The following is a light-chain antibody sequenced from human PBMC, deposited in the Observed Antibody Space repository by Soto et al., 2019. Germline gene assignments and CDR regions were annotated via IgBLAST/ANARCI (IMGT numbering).Light chain of an antibody. CDR3: QSYDSSLGGYV. Sequence: QSVLTQPPSVSGAPGQRVTISCTGSNSNIGAGSNVHWYQQLPGTAPKLLIFDNNNRPSGVPDRFSGSKSGTSASLAIAGLQAADEADYYCQSYDSSLGGYVFGTATKVTVL. J-gene: IGLJ1*01. CDR2: DNN. CDR1: NSNIGAGSN. V-gene: IGLV1-40*01.